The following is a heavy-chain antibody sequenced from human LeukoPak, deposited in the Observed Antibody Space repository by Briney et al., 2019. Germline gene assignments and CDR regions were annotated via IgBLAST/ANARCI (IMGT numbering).Heavy chain of an antibody. D-gene: IGHD3-22*01. CDR2: IYSGGDT. CDR1: GFTFSDYY. J-gene: IGHJ4*02. CDR3: ARRAGDYSHPYDY. V-gene: IGHV3-53*01. Sequence: GGSLRLSCAASGFTFSDYYMSWIRQAPGKGLEWVSFIYSGGDTYYADSVKGRFTISRDNSKNTFRLQMNSLRAEDTAVYYCARRAGDYSHPYDYWGQGTLVTVSS.